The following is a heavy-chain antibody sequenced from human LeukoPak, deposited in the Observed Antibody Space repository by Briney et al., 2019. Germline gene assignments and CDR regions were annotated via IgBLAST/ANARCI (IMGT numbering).Heavy chain of an antibody. CDR1: GFTFSSYG. V-gene: IGHV3-30*18. CDR3: AKDRDYYDSSGQGAFQH. Sequence: GGSLRLSCAASGFTFSSYGMHWVRQAPGKGLEWVAVISYDGSNKYYADSLKGRFTISRDNSKNTLYLQMNSLRAEDTAVYFCAKDRDYYDSSGQGAFQHWGQGTLVTVSS. J-gene: IGHJ1*01. CDR2: ISYDGSNK. D-gene: IGHD3-22*01.